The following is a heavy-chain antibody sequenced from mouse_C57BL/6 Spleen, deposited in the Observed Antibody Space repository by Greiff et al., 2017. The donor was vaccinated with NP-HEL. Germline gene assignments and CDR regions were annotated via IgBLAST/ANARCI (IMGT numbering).Heavy chain of an antibody. D-gene: IGHD2-3*01. J-gene: IGHJ2*01. CDR1: GFTFSSYA. V-gene: IGHV5-9-1*02. CDR2: ISSGGDYI. Sequence: EVQLQESGEGLVKPGGSLKLSCAASGFTFSSYAMSWVRQTPEKRLAWVAYISSGGDYIYYADTVKGRFTISRDNARNTLYLQMSSLKSEDTAMYYCTRDDGNFDYWGQGTTLTVSS. CDR3: TRDDGNFDY.